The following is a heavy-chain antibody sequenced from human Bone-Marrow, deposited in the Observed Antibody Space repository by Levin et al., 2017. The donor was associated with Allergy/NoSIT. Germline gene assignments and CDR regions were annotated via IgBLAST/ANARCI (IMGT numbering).Heavy chain of an antibody. D-gene: IGHD6-19*01. CDR3: ARADSKTGLAVAYSLAL. Sequence: GESLKISCAASGSTFSHYAMHWVRQAPGKGLEWVSGIWYDGNKKNFADSVKGRFTISRDNSQNTLYLQMSSLRVEDTAVYYCARADSKTGLAVAYSLALWGQGTLVTVSS. V-gene: IGHV3-33*01. J-gene: IGHJ4*02. CDR1: GSTFSHYA. CDR2: IWYDGNKK.